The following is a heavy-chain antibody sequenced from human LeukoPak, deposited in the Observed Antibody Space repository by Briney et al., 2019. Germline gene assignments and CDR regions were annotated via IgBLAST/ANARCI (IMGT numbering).Heavy chain of an antibody. D-gene: IGHD3-9*01. CDR3: AKDGHYDILTGLPGGMDV. CDR2: ISGSGGST. J-gene: IGHJ6*02. CDR1: GFTFSSYA. Sequence: PGGSLRLSCAASGFTFSSYAMSWVRQAPGKGLEWVSAISGSGGSTYYADSVKGRFTISRDNSKNTLYLQMNSLRAEDTAVYYCAKDGHYDILTGLPGGMDVWGQGTTVTVSS. V-gene: IGHV3-23*01.